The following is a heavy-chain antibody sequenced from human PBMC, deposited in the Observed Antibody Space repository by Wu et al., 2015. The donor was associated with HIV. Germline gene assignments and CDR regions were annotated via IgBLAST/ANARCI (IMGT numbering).Heavy chain of an antibody. Sequence: QVQLVQSGAEVKKPGASVKVSCKASGYTFTGYFMHWVRQAPGQGLEWMGWINADSGDTKFAQKFQGRVTMTRDTSISTAYMELSRLRFDDLAVYYCVRRQNWNLNNYHFDYWGQGTLVTVSS. CDR2: INADSGDT. CDR1: GYTFTGYF. V-gene: IGHV1-2*02. D-gene: IGHD1-1*01. J-gene: IGHJ4*02. CDR3: VRRQNWNLNNYHFDY.